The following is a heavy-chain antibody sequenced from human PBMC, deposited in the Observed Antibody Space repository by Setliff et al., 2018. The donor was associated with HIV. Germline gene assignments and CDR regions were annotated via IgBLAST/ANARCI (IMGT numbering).Heavy chain of an antibody. CDR2: ISSASSTI. V-gene: IGHV3-48*01. CDR1: GFTFSNYC. J-gene: IGHJ6*03. CDR3: ARDLTLPARSSYMDV. Sequence: GSLRLSCAASGFTFSNYCMTWVRQAPGKGLEWLSYISSASSTIYYADSLKGRFTISRDNAKNSLYLQMNSLRVEDTAIYYCARDLTLPARSSYMDVWGKGTTVTVSS.